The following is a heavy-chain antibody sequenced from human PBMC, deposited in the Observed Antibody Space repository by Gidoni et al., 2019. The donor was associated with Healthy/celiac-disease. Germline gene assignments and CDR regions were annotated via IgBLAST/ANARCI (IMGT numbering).Heavy chain of an antibody. CDR3: SGGPLLRGLLLLRYCYGMDV. D-gene: IGHD3-22*01. CDR2: INHSGST. V-gene: IGHV4-34*01. J-gene: IGHJ6*02. CDR1: GGSSSGFY. Sequence: QVQLQRRGAELFKPLQTLSLTCAVYGGSSSGFYWSWIRQPPGKGLEWIGEINHSGSTNYNPPLKSRVTISVDTSKNQFSLKLSSVVAAETAVDYCSGGPLLRGLLLLRYCYGMDVWGQGTTVTVSS.